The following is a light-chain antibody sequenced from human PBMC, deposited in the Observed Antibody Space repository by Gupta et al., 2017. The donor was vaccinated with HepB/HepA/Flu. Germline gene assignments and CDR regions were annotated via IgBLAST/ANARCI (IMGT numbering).Light chain of an antibody. Sequence: SYVLTQPTSVSVAPGKTARITFGGNNIGSKSVHWYQQKPGQAPVLVIYYDSDRPSGIPERFSGSNSGNTATLTISRVEAGDEADYYCQVWDSSSDHVVFGGGTKLTVL. CDR2: YDS. J-gene: IGLJ2*01. CDR3: QVWDSSSDHVV. CDR1: NIGSKS. V-gene: IGLV3-21*04.